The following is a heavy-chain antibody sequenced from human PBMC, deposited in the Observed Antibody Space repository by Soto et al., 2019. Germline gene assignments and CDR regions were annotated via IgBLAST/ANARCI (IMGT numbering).Heavy chain of an antibody. Sequence: SLTCAVSGGSFTSNNWWTWVRQPPGQGLEWIGEIYRTGSTNYNPSLKSRVTISLDKSENQFSLKVTSLTAADTAVYYCASRDPGTSVDYWGQGTLLTVSS. CDR2: IYRTGST. V-gene: IGHV4-4*02. CDR1: GGSFTSNNW. J-gene: IGHJ4*02. CDR3: ASRDPGTSVDY. D-gene: IGHD1-7*01.